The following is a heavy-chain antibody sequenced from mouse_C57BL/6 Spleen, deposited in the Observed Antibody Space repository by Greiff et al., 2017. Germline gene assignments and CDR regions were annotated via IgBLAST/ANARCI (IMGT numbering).Heavy chain of an antibody. CDR2: INPSNGGT. D-gene: IGHD5-1*01. CDR3: AIPRSSYWYFDV. J-gene: IGHJ1*03. V-gene: IGHV1-53*01. Sequence: VKLQQPGTELVKPGASVKLSCKASGYTFTSYWMHWVKQRPGQGLEWIGNINPSNGGTNYNEKFKSKATLTVDKSSSTAYMQLSSLTSEDSAVYYCAIPRSSYWYFDVWGTGTTVTVSS. CDR1: GYTFTSYW.